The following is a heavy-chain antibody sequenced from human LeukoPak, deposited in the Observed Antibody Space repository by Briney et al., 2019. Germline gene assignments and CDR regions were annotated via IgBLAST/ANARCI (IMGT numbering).Heavy chain of an antibody. J-gene: IGHJ4*02. CDR3: ARGGMVREITESRAFDY. D-gene: IGHD3-10*01. CDR1: GSTFTIYD. CDR2: MNPNNGNT. Sequence: GASVTISCTSSGSTFTIYDINWVRLATGQGLGWMGWMNPNNGNTGYAQKFQGRVTMTRNTSISTAYMELSSLRSEDTALYYCARGGMVREITESRAFDYWGQGALVIVSS. V-gene: IGHV1-8*01.